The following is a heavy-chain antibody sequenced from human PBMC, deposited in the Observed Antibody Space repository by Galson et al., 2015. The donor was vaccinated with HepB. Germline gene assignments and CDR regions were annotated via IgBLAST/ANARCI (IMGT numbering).Heavy chain of an antibody. Sequence: SETLSLTCTVSGDSISTSLYYWGWIRQGPGKDLEWIGSIYYSGTTYYSPPFQSRVAMSVDTSKNQLSLTLTSVTAADTAVYYCAGPLVLNGRFYPGVGPFYIWGQGTMVTVS. CDR3: AGPLVLNGRFYPGVGPFYI. J-gene: IGHJ3*02. CDR1: GDSISTSLYY. CDR2: IYYSGTT. V-gene: IGHV4-39*01. D-gene: IGHD1-26*01.